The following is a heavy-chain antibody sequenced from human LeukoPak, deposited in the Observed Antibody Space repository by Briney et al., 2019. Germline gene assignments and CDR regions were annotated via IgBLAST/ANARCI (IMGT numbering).Heavy chain of an antibody. CDR3: ARVRGAGPNRYFYGMDA. J-gene: IGHJ6*02. Sequence: ASVTVSCKASGYTFTGYYMHWVRQAPGQGLEWMGGIIPIFGTANYAQKFQGRVTITADESTSTGYMELSSLRSEDTAVYYCARVRGAGPNRYFYGMDAWGQGTTVTVSS. CDR2: IIPIFGTA. CDR1: GYTFTGYY. D-gene: IGHD3-10*01. V-gene: IGHV1-69*13.